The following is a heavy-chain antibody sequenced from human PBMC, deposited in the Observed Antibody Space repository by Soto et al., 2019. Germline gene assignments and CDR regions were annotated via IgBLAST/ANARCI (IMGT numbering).Heavy chain of an antibody. V-gene: IGHV4-4*02. D-gene: IGHD3-10*01. J-gene: IGHJ6*04. CDR2: IYHSGIT. Sequence: PSETLSRTCAVSCGSISSSSWWRWVRHPPGKGLEWIGEIYHSGITNYNPSLKSRVTISVDKSKNQFSLKLSSVTAPDTAVYYCERIGRRRGVMSYYYGMEVGPKGTTVT. CDR1: CGSISSSSW. CDR3: ERIGRRRGVMSYYYGMEV.